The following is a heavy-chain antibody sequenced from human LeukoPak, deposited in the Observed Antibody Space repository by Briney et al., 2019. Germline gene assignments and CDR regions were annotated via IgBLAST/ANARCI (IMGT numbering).Heavy chain of an antibody. J-gene: IGHJ4*02. CDR3: TKKTGEY. V-gene: IGHV3-7*03. Sequence: SGGSLRLSCEGSAFIFSGHWMNWVRQTPGKGLEWVANIKRDGSERYYVDSVKGRFTISRDNAKNSLYLQMNSLRVEDTAVYYCTKKTGEYWGQGTLVTVSA. CDR1: AFIFSGHW. CDR2: IKRDGSER.